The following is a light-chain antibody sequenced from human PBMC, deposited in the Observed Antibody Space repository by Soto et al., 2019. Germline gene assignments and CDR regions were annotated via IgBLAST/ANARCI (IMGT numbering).Light chain of an antibody. Sequence: DIQMTQSPSSLSASVVDRVTITCQASQDIDNYLNWYQQKPGKAPNLLIYDASNLETGVPSRFSGGGSGTDFTFTITSLQPEDIATYYCQHYDHVQVTFGQGTRLEIK. CDR2: DAS. V-gene: IGKV1-33*01. CDR3: QHYDHVQVT. J-gene: IGKJ5*01. CDR1: QDIDNY.